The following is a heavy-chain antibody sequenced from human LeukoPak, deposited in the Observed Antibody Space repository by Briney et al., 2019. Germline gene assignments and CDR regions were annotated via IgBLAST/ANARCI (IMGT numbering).Heavy chain of an antibody. J-gene: IGHJ6*03. CDR3: ARVGSSGWFRPYYYYYYYMDV. V-gene: IGHV3-48*04. CDR2: ISSSSSTI. Sequence: GGSLRLSCTASGFTFSSYSMNWVRQAPGKGLEWVSYISSSSSTIYYADSVKGRFTISRDNAKNSLYPQMNSLRAEDTAVYYCARVGSSGWFRPYYYYYYYMDVWGKGTTVTISS. CDR1: GFTFSSYS. D-gene: IGHD6-19*01.